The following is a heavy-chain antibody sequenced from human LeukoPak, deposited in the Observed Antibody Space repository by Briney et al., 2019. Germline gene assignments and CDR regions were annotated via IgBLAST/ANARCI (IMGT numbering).Heavy chain of an antibody. V-gene: IGHV1-69*06. Sequence: GASVKVSCKASGGTFSSYAISWVRQAPGQGLEWMGGIIPIFGTANYAQKFQGRVTITADKSTSTAYMELSSLRSDDTAVYYCARGGAGAWYYYDSSGPNGVAFDIWGQGTMVTVSS. J-gene: IGHJ3*02. CDR2: IIPIFGTA. CDR1: GGTFSSYA. D-gene: IGHD3-22*01. CDR3: ARGGAGAWYYYDSSGPNGVAFDI.